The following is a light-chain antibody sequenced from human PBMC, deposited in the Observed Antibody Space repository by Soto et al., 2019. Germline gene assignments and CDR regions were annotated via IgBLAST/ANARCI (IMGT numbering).Light chain of an antibody. Sequence: EIVITQSPATLSVSPGERCSLSCMANQIVDINLAWYQQKPGQAPRLLIYGASTRATGIPARFSGSGSGTEFTINISSLQSEDFAVYYCQQYNNWPSLTFGGGNKVDI. J-gene: IGKJ4*02. V-gene: IGKV3-15*01. CDR1: QIVDIN. CDR3: QQYNNWPSLT. CDR2: GAS.